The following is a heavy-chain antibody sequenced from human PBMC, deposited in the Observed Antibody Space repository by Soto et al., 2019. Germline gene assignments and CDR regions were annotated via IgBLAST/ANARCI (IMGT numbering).Heavy chain of an antibody. V-gene: IGHV1-2*04. J-gene: IGHJ5*02. Sequence: QVQLVQSGAEVKKPGASVKVSCEATGYTFTGNYLHWVRQAPGQGLEWMGWIHPHSGATKYAQKFQAWVTMTRVTSISTAYLDLSSLKSNDTAVYYCVREGVGPTYGWFDPWGQGTLVTVSS. CDR1: GYTFTGNY. CDR3: VREGVGPTYGWFDP. CDR2: IHPHSGAT. D-gene: IGHD2-8*01.